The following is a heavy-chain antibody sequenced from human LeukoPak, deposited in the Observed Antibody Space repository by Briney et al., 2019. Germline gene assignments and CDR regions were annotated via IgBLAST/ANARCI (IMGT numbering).Heavy chain of an antibody. D-gene: IGHD3-3*01. J-gene: IGHJ6*02. V-gene: IGHV1-2*02. Sequence: ASVKVSCKASGYTFTGYYIHWVRQAPGQGLEWMGWINPNSGGTNYALKFQGRVSVTRDTSISSAYMELSRLRSDDTAVYYCARPKKGGVFGVIMGGGVDVWGQGTTVTVSS. CDR1: GYTFTGYY. CDR2: INPNSGGT. CDR3: ARPKKGGVFGVIMGGGVDV.